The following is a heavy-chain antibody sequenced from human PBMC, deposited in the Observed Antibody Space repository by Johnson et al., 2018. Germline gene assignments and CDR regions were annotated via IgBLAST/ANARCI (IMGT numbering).Heavy chain of an antibody. J-gene: IGHJ1*01. CDR2: FDGGSGST. CDR1: GFSFSRSV. CDR3: AYRMAALGQKYFQD. V-gene: IGHV3-23*04. Sequence: VQLVQSGGGLVQPGGSLRLSCVASGFSFSRSVMSWVRQAPGKGLEWVSTFDGGSGSTYYADSVKGRFTISRDSSKNTLYRQLNSLRGDDSAVYYCAYRMAALGQKYFQDWGQGALVIVSS. D-gene: IGHD5-12*01.